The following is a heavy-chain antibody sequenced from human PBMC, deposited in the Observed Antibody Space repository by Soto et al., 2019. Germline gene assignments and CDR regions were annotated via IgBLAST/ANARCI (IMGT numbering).Heavy chain of an antibody. D-gene: IGHD3-3*01. CDR3: ANQPEYDFWTDAFDI. J-gene: IGHJ3*02. CDR1: GFTFSSYG. V-gene: IGHV3-30*18. CDR2: ISYDGSNK. Sequence: GGSLRLSCAASGFTFSSYGMHWVRQAPGKGLEWVAVISYDGSNKYYADSVKGRFTISRDNSKNTLYLQMNSLRAEDTAVYYCANQPEYDFWTDAFDIWGQGTMVTVSS.